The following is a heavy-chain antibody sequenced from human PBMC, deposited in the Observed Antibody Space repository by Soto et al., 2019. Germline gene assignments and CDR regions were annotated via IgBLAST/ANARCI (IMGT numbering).Heavy chain of an antibody. V-gene: IGHV1-46*01. D-gene: IGHD3-10*01. CDR2: INPTDGRT. CDR1: GYSFSNYY. Sequence: QVQLVQSGAEVKKPGASVKVSCKASGYSFSNYYIHWVRQAPGQGLEWMAIINPTDGRTTYAQKFQGRVTVTRDPSTSTVYMDLSSLRSDDTAVYYCARVSGDLRAFDIWGRGTMVTVSS. CDR3: ARVSGDLRAFDI. J-gene: IGHJ3*02.